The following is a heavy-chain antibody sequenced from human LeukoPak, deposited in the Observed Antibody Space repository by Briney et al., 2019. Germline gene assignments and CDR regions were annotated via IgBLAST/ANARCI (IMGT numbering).Heavy chain of an antibody. CDR1: GGSISSGDYY. CDR3: ARGATGRVDY. Sequence: SETLSLTCTVSGGSISSGDYYWSWIRQPPGKGLEWIGYIYYSGSTNYNPSLKSRVTISVDTSKNQFSLKLSSVTAADTAVYYCARGATGRVDYWGQGTLVTVSS. V-gene: IGHV4-30-4*08. CDR2: IYYSGST. D-gene: IGHD1-1*01. J-gene: IGHJ4*02.